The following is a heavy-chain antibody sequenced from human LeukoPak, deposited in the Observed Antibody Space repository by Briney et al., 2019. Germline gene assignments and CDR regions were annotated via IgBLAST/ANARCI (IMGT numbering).Heavy chain of an antibody. CDR2: ISGSGGST. V-gene: IGHV3-23*01. CDR3: ARGDSSGYSALDY. D-gene: IGHD3-22*01. CDR1: GFTFSSYG. Sequence: GGSLRLSCAASGFTFSSYGMSWVRQAPGKGLEWVSDISGSGGSTYYADSVKGRFTISRDNSKNTLYLQMNSLRAEDTAVYYCARGDSSGYSALDYWGQGTLVTVSS. J-gene: IGHJ4*02.